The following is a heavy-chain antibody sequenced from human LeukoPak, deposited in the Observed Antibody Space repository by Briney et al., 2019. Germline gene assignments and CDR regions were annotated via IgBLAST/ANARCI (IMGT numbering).Heavy chain of an antibody. J-gene: IGHJ6*02. D-gene: IGHD6-13*01. Sequence: GGSLRLSCAASGFTFSSYSMNWVRQAPGKGLEWVSSISSSSSYIYYADSVKGRFTISRDNAKNSLYLQMNSLRAEDTAVYYCAKDRYSSSWYGWYGMDVWGQGTTVTVSS. CDR1: GFTFSSYS. V-gene: IGHV3-21*04. CDR2: ISSSSSYI. CDR3: AKDRYSSSWYGWYGMDV.